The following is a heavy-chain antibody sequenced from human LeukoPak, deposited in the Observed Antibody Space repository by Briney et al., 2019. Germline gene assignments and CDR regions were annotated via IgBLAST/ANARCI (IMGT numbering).Heavy chain of an antibody. CDR1: GFTFNTHT. CDR2: MSYDGNNK. V-gene: IGHV3-30*03. CDR3: ARDIAAAALDY. Sequence: PGGSLRLSCVASGFTFNTHTMHWVRQAPGRGLEWVAVMSYDGNNKYYGDSVKGRFTISRDNSKNTLYLQMNSLRAEDTAVYYCARDIAAAALDYWGQGTLVTVSS. D-gene: IGHD6-13*01. J-gene: IGHJ4*02.